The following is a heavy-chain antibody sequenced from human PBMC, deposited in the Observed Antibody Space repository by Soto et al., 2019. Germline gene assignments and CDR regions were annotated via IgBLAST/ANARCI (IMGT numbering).Heavy chain of an antibody. CDR2: IFPSDSDT. CDR3: ARKDKSGYFNWFDP. V-gene: IGHV5-51*01. D-gene: IGHD3-22*01. Sequence: GESLKISCRTSGYRFTSYRIAWVRQMPGKGLEWMGIIFPSDSDTRYSPSFQGQVTISADRSTSTVFLQWASLKASDTAVYFCARKDKSGYFNWFDPWGPGTLLAVFS. CDR1: GYRFTSYR. J-gene: IGHJ5*02.